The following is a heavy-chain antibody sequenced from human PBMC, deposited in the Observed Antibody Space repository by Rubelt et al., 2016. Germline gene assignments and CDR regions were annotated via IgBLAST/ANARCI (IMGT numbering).Heavy chain of an antibody. CDR1: GYTFTSYA. D-gene: IGHD2-21*01. J-gene: IGHJ4*02. CDR2: INAANGNT. CDR3: ARENVGGDVGFDF. V-gene: IGHV1-3*01. Sequence: QVQLVQSGAEVKKPGASVRLSCKASGYTFTSYAMHWVRQAPGQRLEWMGWINAANGNTKYSQKLQGRVTITRDTSAGTAYMEWRSLRSEDTAVYYCARENVGGDVGFDFWGQGTLVTVSS.